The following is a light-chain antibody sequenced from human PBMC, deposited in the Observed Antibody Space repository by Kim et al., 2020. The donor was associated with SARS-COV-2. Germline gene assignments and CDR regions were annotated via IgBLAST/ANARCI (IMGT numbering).Light chain of an antibody. V-gene: IGKV1-27*01. CDR3: QKYDSARMA. J-gene: IGKJ1*01. CDR1: QGISRY. CDR2: GAS. Sequence: DLQMTQSPSSLSASVGDSVTITCRASQGISRYLAWYQQKPGKAPKLLIYGASKLQSGVPSRFSGSGSGTDFTLTISSLQPEDVATYYCQKYDSARMAFGHGTKVDSK.